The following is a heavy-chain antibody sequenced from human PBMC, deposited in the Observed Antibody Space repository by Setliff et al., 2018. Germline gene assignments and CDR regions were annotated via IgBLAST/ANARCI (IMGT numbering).Heavy chain of an antibody. CDR3: ARKGISALSGAFDM. CDR1: GGSISTTDYY. Sequence: SGPTLVNPAVWSLTCTVSGGSISTTDYYWGWIRQPPGKGLEWIGCVYYSGSTNYNPSLKSRVTMSVDTSKNQFSLKLSSVTAADTAVYYCARKGISALSGAFDMWGQGTMVTVSS. D-gene: IGHD1-26*01. V-gene: IGHV4-39*07. J-gene: IGHJ3*02. CDR2: VYYSGST.